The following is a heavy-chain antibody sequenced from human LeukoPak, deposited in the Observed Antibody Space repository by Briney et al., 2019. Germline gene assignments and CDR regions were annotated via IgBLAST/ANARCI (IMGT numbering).Heavy chain of an antibody. V-gene: IGHV3-30-3*01. CDR1: GFTFSSYA. Sequence: PGRSLRLSCAASGFTFSSYAMHWVRQAPGKGLEWVAVISYDGSSKYYADSVKGRFTISRDNSKNTLYLQMNSLRAEDTAAYYCASGAQLTNDGDFDSWGQGTLVTVSA. J-gene: IGHJ4*02. D-gene: IGHD4/OR15-4a*01. CDR2: ISYDGSSK. CDR3: ASGAQLTNDGDFDS.